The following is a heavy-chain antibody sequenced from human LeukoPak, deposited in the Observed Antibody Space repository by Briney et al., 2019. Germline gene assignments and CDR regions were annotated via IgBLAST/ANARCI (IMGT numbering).Heavy chain of an antibody. J-gene: IGHJ4*02. D-gene: IGHD3-10*01. CDR2: ISGSSSYI. CDR1: GFTFSSYS. Sequence: GGSLRLSCAAYGFTFSSYSMNLVRQAPGKGLEWVSSISGSSSYIYYADSVKGRFTISRDNAKNSLYLQMNSLRAEDTAVYYCARGSEILWFGELTKPYYFDYWGQGTLVTVSS. V-gene: IGHV3-21*01. CDR3: ARGSEILWFGELTKPYYFDY.